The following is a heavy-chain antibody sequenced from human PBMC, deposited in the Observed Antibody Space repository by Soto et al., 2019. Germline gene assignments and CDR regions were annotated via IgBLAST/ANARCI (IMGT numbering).Heavy chain of an antibody. D-gene: IGHD2-2*01. Sequence: SENLSLTCTVSGGSISSSSYYWGWIRQPPGKGLEWIGSIYYSGSTYYNPSLKSRVTISVDTSKNQFSLKLSSVTAADTVVYYCARLLIVVVPATSPWFDPWGQGTLVTGSS. CDR1: GGSISSSSYY. CDR2: IYYSGST. CDR3: ARLLIVVVPATSPWFDP. V-gene: IGHV4-39*01. J-gene: IGHJ5*02.